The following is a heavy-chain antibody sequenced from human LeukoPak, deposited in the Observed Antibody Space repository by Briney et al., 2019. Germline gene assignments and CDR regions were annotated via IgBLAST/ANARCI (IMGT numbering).Heavy chain of an antibody. V-gene: IGHV1-46*01. D-gene: IGHD3-10*01. CDR3: ARDQVGVRGVSYYYYMDV. J-gene: IGHJ6*03. Sequence: ASVKVSCKTSGYTFTGYYMHWVRQAPGQGLEWMGIINPSGGSTSYAQKFQGRVTMTRDMSTSTVYMELSSLRSEDTAVYYCARDQVGVRGVSYYYYMDVWGKGTTVTVSS. CDR1: GYTFTGYY. CDR2: INPSGGST.